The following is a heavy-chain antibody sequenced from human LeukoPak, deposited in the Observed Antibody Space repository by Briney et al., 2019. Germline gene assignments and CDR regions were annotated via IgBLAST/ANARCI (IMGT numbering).Heavy chain of an antibody. CDR3: ARVYDFWSGYWNYYYYYYMDA. J-gene: IGHJ6*03. Sequence: PGGSLRLSCAASGFTFSSYSMNWVRQAPGKGLEWVSSISSSSSYIYYADSVKGRFTISRDNAKNSLYLQMNSLRAEDTAVYYCARVYDFWSGYWNYYYYYYMDAWGKGTTVTVSS. CDR1: GFTFSSYS. CDR2: ISSSSSYI. V-gene: IGHV3-21*01. D-gene: IGHD3-3*01.